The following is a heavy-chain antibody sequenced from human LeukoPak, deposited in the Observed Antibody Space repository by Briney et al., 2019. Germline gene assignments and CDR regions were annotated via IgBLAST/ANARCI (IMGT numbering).Heavy chain of an antibody. CDR2: INPNSGGT. J-gene: IGHJ4*02. CDR1: GYTFTGYY. Sequence: ASVKVSCKASGYTFTGYYMHWVRQAPGQGLEWMGWINPNSGGTNYAQKFQGRVTMTRDTSISTAYMELSSLRSEDTAVYYCARGKLGVVISLDYWGQGTLVTVSS. V-gene: IGHV1-2*02. CDR3: ARGKLGVVISLDY. D-gene: IGHD3-3*01.